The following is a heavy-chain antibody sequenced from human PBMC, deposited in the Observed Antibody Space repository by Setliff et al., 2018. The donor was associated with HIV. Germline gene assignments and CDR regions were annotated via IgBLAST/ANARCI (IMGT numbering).Heavy chain of an antibody. D-gene: IGHD5-18*01. V-gene: IGHV4-59*11. Sequence: SETLSLTCTVSGGSISSHYWSWIRQPPGKGLEWIGSIYYSGSTKYNPSLKSRVTISVDTSKNQFSLELSSVTAADTAVYYCARGLRGYSYGYSFPFDYWGQGTLVTVSS. CDR1: GGSISSHY. J-gene: IGHJ4*02. CDR3: ARGLRGYSYGYSFPFDY. CDR2: IYYSGST.